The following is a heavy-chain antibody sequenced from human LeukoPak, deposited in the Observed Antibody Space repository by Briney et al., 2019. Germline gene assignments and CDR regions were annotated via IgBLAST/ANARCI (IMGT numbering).Heavy chain of an antibody. V-gene: IGHV4-38-2*01. Sequence: PSETLSLTCAVSGCSISSGYYRGWSRQPPGKGLEWIGSIYHSGSTYYNPSLKSRVTISVDTSKNQFSLKLSSVTAADTAVYYCARIFSYYFDYWGQGTLVTVSS. CDR2: IYHSGST. CDR3: ARIFSYYFDY. CDR1: GCSISSGYY. D-gene: IGHD2-15*01. J-gene: IGHJ4*02.